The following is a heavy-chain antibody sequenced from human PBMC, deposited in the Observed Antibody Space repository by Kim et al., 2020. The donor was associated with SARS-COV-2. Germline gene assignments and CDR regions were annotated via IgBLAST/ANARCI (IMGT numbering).Heavy chain of an antibody. D-gene: IGHD3-22*01. J-gene: IGHJ2*01. Sequence: GGSLRLSCAASGFTFSSYSMNWVRQAPGKGLEWVSSISSSSSYIYYADSVKGRFTISRDNAKNSLYLQMNSLRAEDTAVYYCARGDNYYDSSGNYWYFDLWGRGTLVTVSS. CDR3: ARGDNYYDSSGNYWYFDL. CDR1: GFTFSSYS. CDR2: ISSSSSYI. V-gene: IGHV3-21*01.